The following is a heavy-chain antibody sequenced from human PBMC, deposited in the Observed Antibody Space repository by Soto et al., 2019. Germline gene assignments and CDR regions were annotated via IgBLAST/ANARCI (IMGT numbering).Heavy chain of an antibody. D-gene: IGHD3-16*02. CDR3: ARPPITFGGVIESYYYGMDV. J-gene: IGHJ6*02. V-gene: IGHV5-10-1*01. CDR1: GYSFTSYW. CDR2: IDPSDSYT. Sequence: GESLKISCKGSGYSFTSYWISWVRQMPGKGLEWMGRIDPSDSYTNYSPSFQGHVTISADKSISTAYLQWSSLKASDTAMYYCARPPITFGGVIESYYYGMDVWGQGTTVTVSS.